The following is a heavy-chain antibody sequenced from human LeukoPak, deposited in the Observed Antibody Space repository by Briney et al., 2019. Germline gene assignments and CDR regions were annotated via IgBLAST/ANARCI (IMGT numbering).Heavy chain of an antibody. CDR3: AKRKGGLSDPDY. J-gene: IGHJ4*02. Sequence: PGRSLRLSCAASGFTFSSYAMHWVRQAPGKGLEWVAVISYDGSNKYYADSVKGRFTISRDNSKNTLYLQLNSLRAEDTAVYYCAKRKGGLSDPDYWGQGTLVTVSS. D-gene: IGHD3-16*01. V-gene: IGHV3-30*04. CDR2: ISYDGSNK. CDR1: GFTFSSYA.